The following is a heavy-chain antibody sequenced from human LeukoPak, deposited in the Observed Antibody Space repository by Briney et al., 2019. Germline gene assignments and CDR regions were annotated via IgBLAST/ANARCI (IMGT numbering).Heavy chain of an antibody. CDR1: GFTFSSYD. CDR3: ARESSGWYGAFDI. V-gene: IGHV3-13*01. D-gene: IGHD6-19*01. CDR2: IGTAGDT. J-gene: IGHJ3*02. Sequence: GGSLRLSCAASGFTFSSYDMHWVRQATGKGLEWVSAIGTAGDTYYPGSVKGRFTISRENAKNSLYLQMNSLRAGDTAVHYCARESSGWYGAFDIWGQGTMVTVSS.